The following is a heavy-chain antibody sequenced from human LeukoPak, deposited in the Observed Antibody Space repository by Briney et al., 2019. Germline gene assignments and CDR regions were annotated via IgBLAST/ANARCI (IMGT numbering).Heavy chain of an antibody. J-gene: IGHJ4*02. CDR3: ARGYSSGWYGYDY. V-gene: IGHV4-59*01. CDR1: GGSISSYY. Sequence: SETLSLTCTVSGGSISSYYWSWIRQPPGKGLEWIGHIYYSGSTNYNPSLKSRVTISVDTSKNQFSLKLSSVTAADTAVYYCARGYSSGWYGYDYWGQGTLVTVSS. D-gene: IGHD6-19*01. CDR2: IYYSGST.